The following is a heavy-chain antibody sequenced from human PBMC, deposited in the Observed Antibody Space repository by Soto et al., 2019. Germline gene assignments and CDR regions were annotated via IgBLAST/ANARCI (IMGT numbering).Heavy chain of an antibody. CDR1: GFTFSSYA. D-gene: IGHD3-22*01. Sequence: GSLRLSCAASGFTFSSYAMHWVRQSPGKGLEWVAVISYDGSNKYYADSVKGRLSISRDDSKNTLYLQMNSLRAEDTAVYYCARGGKGLLQPNWFDPWGQGNLVTVSS. J-gene: IGHJ5*02. CDR2: ISYDGSNK. V-gene: IGHV3-30-3*01. CDR3: ARGGKGLLQPNWFDP.